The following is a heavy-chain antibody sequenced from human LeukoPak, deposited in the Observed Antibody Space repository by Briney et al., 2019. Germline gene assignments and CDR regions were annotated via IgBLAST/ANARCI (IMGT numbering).Heavy chain of an antibody. V-gene: IGHV3-23*01. D-gene: IGHD3-9*01. J-gene: IGHJ6*02. CDR3: AKKYYDILTGYFRWNGMDV. Sequence: GGSLRLSCAASGFTFSSYAMHWVRQAPGKGLEWVSAISGSGGSTYYADSVKGRFTISRDNSKNTLYLQMNSLRAEDTAVYYCAKKYYDILTGYFRWNGMDVWGQGTTVTVSS. CDR1: GFTFSSYA. CDR2: ISGSGGST.